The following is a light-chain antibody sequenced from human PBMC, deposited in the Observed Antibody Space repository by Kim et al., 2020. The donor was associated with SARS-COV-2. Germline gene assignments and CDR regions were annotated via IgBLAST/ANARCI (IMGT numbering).Light chain of an antibody. CDR1: QNVNSMY. J-gene: IGKJ5*01. Sequence: PGEKATLTCRASQNVNSMYLAWYQQKPGQAPRLLIVGASTRATGIPDRFSGSASGPDFTLTISRLEPEDFAVYYCQQSGTSPPITFGQGTRLEIK. CDR3: QQSGTSPPIT. V-gene: IGKV3-20*01. CDR2: GAS.